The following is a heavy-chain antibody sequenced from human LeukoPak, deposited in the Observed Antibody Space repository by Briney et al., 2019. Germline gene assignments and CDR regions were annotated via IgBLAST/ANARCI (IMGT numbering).Heavy chain of an antibody. Sequence: ASVKVSCKASGYIFTSYGISRVRQAPGQGLEWMGWISAYNGNTNYAQKLQGRVTMTTDTSTSTAYMELRSLRSDDTAVYYCARDPLYYDFWSGYPMDYWGQGTLVTVSS. CDR2: ISAYNGNT. J-gene: IGHJ4*02. V-gene: IGHV1-18*01. CDR3: ARDPLYYDFWSGYPMDY. D-gene: IGHD3-3*01. CDR1: GYIFTSYG.